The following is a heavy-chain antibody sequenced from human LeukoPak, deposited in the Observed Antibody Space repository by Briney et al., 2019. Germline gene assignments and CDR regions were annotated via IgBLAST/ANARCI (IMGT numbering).Heavy chain of an antibody. J-gene: IGHJ4*02. Sequence: PSETLSLTCTVSGGSISSGGYYWSWIRQHPGKGLEWIGYIYYSGSTYYNPSLKSRVTISVDTSRNQFSLKLSSVTAADTAVYYCARSTYYYDSSGYYYRLFDYWGQGTLVTVSS. CDR2: IYYSGST. CDR1: GGSISSGGYY. D-gene: IGHD3-22*01. CDR3: ARSTYYYDSSGYYYRLFDY. V-gene: IGHV4-31*03.